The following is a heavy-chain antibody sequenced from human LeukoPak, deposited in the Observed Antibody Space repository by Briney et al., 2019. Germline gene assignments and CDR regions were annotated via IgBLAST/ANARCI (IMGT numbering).Heavy chain of an antibody. D-gene: IGHD5-12*01. CDR3: ASSWDSGYDYEGFDY. J-gene: IGHJ4*02. V-gene: IGHV3-33*01. Sequence: PGGSLRLSCAASGFTFSSYGMHWVRQAPGKGLEWVAVIWYDGSNKYYADSVKGRFTISRDNSKNTLYLQMNSLRAEDTAVYYCASSWDSGYDYEGFDYWGQGTLVTVSS. CDR1: GFTFSSYG. CDR2: IWYDGSNK.